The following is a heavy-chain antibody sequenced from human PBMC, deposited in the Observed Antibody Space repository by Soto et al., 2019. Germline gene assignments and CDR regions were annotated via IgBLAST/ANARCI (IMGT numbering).Heavy chain of an antibody. V-gene: IGHV4-59*01. D-gene: IGHD4-17*01. CDR3: ARDSFDYGGNANAFDI. CDR2: IYYSGST. J-gene: IGHJ3*02. CDR1: GGSISSYY. Sequence: SETLSLTCTVAGGSISSYYWSWIRQPPGKGLEWIGYIYYSGSTNYNPSLKSRVTISVDTSKNQFSLKLSSVTAADTAVYYCARDSFDYGGNANAFDIWGPGTMVTVSS.